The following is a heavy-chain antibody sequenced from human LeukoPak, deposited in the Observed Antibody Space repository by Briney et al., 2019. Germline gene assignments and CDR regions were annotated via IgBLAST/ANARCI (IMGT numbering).Heavy chain of an antibody. D-gene: IGHD3-10*01. CDR1: GFTFSSYA. V-gene: IGHV3-23*01. CDR2: ISGSGGST. J-gene: IGHJ3*02. Sequence: GGSLRLSCAASGFTFSSYAMSWVRQAPGKGLEWVSSISGSGGSTYNADSVKGRFTISRDNSKNTLYLQMNSLRAEDTAVYYCALSGDNDAFDIWGQGTMVIVSS. CDR3: ALSGDNDAFDI.